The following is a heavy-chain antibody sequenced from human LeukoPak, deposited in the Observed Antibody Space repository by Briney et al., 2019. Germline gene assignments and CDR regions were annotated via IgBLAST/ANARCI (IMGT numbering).Heavy chain of an antibody. CDR2: MYPNTGRT. CDR1: RYTFISYD. Sequence: GASVKVSCKASRYTFISYDINWVREAAGQGLEWMVWMYPNTGRTGYARKFQGRITMTRDTSINTAYMELTNLRSEDTAIYYCARLSQTPDYYTLGGYYYLGYWGQGTPVTVSS. V-gene: IGHV1-8*01. J-gene: IGHJ4*02. CDR3: ARLSQTPDYYTLGGYYYLGY. D-gene: IGHD3-10*01.